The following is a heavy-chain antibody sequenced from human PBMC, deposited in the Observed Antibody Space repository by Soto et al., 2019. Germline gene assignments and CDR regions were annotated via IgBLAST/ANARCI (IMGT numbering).Heavy chain of an antibody. CDR3: ASHDY. CDR2: IWHDGSNK. Sequence: AGGSLRLSCASSGFSFSRYGIHWVRQAPGKGLEWVAVIWHDGSNKYYADSVKGRFTISRDNSKNTLYLQMNSLRAEDTAVYYCASHDYWGQGTLVTVSS. V-gene: IGHV3-33*01. CDR1: GFSFSRYG. J-gene: IGHJ4*02.